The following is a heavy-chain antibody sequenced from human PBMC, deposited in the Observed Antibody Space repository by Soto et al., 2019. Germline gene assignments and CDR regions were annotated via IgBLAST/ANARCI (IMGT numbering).Heavy chain of an antibody. V-gene: IGHV6-1*01. CDR2: TYYRSKWYN. CDR1: GDSVSSNSAA. CDR3: AREDRIAAAGTKYYYYYYGMDV. D-gene: IGHD6-13*01. J-gene: IGHJ6*02. Sequence: SQTLSLTCAISGDSVSSNSAAWNWIRQSPSRGLEWLGRTYYRSKWYNDYAVSVKSRITINPDTSKNQLSLQLNSVTPGDTAVYYCAREDRIAAAGTKYYYYYYGMDVWGQGTTVTVSS.